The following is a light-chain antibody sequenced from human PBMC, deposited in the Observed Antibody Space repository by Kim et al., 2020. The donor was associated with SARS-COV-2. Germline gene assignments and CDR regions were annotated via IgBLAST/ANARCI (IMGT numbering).Light chain of an antibody. J-gene: IGKJ4*01. Sequence: SSVRDRITIPCRASQDIRRWLAWYQQTPEKAPKPLIYGTSSLHSGVPSRFSGSGSGTTFILTISSLQPEDFAIYYCQQYYSYTVTFGGGTKVDIK. V-gene: IGKV1D-16*01. CDR1: QDIRRW. CDR3: QQYYSYTVT. CDR2: GTS.